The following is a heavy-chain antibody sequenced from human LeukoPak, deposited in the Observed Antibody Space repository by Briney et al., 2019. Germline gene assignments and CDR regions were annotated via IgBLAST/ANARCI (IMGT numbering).Heavy chain of an antibody. Sequence: GGSLRLSCDASGFTFSSFAMSWVRQAPGKGLEWVSTISGTGGMTYFPDSVKGRFTISRDNSKNTLYVQMNSLRAEDTAVYYCAKGSSGARPYFFDYWGQGTLITVSS. CDR2: ISGTGGMT. J-gene: IGHJ4*02. CDR1: GFTFSSFA. CDR3: AKGSSGARPYFFDY. V-gene: IGHV3-23*01.